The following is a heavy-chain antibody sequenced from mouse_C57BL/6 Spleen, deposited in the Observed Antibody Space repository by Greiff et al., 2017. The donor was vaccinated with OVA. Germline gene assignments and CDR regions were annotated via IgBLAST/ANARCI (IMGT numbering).Heavy chain of an antibody. V-gene: IGHV1-53*01. CDR3: ARSAVITTVGNAMDY. CDR1: GYTFTSYW. J-gene: IGHJ4*01. CDR2: INPSNGGT. D-gene: IGHD1-1*01. Sequence: VQLQQPGTELVKPGASVKLSCKASGYTFTSYWMHWVKQRPGQGLEWIGNINPSNGGTTYNEKFKSKATLTVDKSSSTAYMQISSLSSEDSAVYYGARSAVITTVGNAMDYWGQGTSVTVSS.